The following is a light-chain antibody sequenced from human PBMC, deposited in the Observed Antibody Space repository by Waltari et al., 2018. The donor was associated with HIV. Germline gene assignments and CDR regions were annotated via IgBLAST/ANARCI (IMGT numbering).Light chain of an antibody. CDR2: GAF. V-gene: IGKV3-20*01. J-gene: IGKJ1*01. Sequence: EIVLTQSPGTLSLSPGERATLSCRATQSVRSSYLAWYQQKPGQAPRLLIYGAFTRATGIPDRFSGSGSGTDFTLTISRLEPEDFAVYYCQHYDSSRTFGPGTKVEI. CDR3: QHYDSSRT. CDR1: QSVRSSY.